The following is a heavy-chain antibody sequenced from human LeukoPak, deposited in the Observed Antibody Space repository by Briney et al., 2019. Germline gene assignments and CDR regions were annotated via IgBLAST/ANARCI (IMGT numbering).Heavy chain of an antibody. CDR2: ISSSGSTI. V-gene: IGHV3-48*03. Sequence: GGSLRLSCAVPGSTFSNYEINWVRQAQGKGLEWISYISSSGSTIYYADSVKGRFTISRDNAKNSLYLQMNSLRAEDTAIYYCASRPYGFLGPFDYWGQGTLVTVSS. D-gene: IGHD3/OR15-3a*01. J-gene: IGHJ4*02. CDR3: ASRPYGFLGPFDY. CDR1: GSTFSNYE.